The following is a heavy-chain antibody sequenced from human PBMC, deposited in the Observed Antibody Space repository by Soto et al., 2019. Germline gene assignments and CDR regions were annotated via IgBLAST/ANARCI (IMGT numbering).Heavy chain of an antibody. CDR1: GFIFSSYS. D-gene: IGHD6-19*01. CDR3: ARETQWLELFDY. J-gene: IGHJ4*02. V-gene: IGHV3-48*02. Sequence: GGSLRLSCAASGFIFSSYSMNWVRQTPGKGLEWVSYISTNSRSTYYADSVQGRFTISRDNAKNSLYLQVNSLRDEDTAVYFCARETQWLELFDYWGQGTMVTVSS. CDR2: ISTNSRST.